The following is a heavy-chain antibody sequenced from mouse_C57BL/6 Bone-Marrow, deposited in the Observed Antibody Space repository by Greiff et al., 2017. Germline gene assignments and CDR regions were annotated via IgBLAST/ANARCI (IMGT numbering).Heavy chain of an antibody. Sequence: VQLQQPGTELVKPGASVKLSCKASGYTFTSYWMHWVKQRPGQGLEWIGNINPSNGGTNYNEKFKSKATLTVDKSSSTAYMQLSSLTSEDSAVYYCARSGGNYEDWFAYWGQGTLVTVSA. J-gene: IGHJ3*01. D-gene: IGHD2-1*01. V-gene: IGHV1-53*01. CDR2: INPSNGGT. CDR1: GYTFTSYW. CDR3: ARSGGNYEDWFAY.